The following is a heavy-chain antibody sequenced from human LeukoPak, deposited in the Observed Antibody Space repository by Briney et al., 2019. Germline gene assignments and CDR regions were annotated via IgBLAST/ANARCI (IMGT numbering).Heavy chain of an antibody. V-gene: IGHV4-59*01. CDR2: IYYDGTT. CDR1: GGSISNYY. D-gene: IGHD3-22*01. Sequence: SETLSLTCTVSGGSISNYYWSWLRQTPGKGLEWIGYIYYDGTTNYNPSLKSRVTISVDTSKNQFSLKLSSVTAADTAVYYCARARNYYDSSGFYYEGDAFDIWGQGTMVTVSS. CDR3: ARARNYYDSSGFYYEGDAFDI. J-gene: IGHJ3*02.